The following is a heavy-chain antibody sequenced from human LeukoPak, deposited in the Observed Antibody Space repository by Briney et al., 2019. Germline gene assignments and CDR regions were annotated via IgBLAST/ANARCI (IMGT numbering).Heavy chain of an antibody. Sequence: GGSLRLSCAASGFTFSDYYMSWIRQAPGKGLEWVSYISHSGRTMYYADSVKGRFTISRDNAKNSLYLQMNSLRAEDTALYYCAKDTARITIFGVVRRSKRLMDVWGKGTTVTVSS. CDR2: ISHSGRTM. CDR3: AKDTARITIFGVVRRSKRLMDV. D-gene: IGHD3-3*01. CDR1: GFTFSDYY. J-gene: IGHJ6*04. V-gene: IGHV3-11*01.